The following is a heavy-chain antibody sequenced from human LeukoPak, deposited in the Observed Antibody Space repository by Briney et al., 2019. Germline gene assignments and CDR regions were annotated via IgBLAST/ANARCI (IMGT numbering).Heavy chain of an antibody. CDR3: AKEGAASSGWYGDAFDI. CDR2: INTDGNST. D-gene: IGHD6-19*01. J-gene: IGHJ3*02. V-gene: IGHV3-74*01. Sequence: GGSLRLSCAASGFTFSTYWMHWVRQAPGKGLVWVSQINTDGNSTTYADSVKGRFTVSRDNAKNTLYLQMDSLRAEDTAVYYCAKEGAASSGWYGDAFDIWGQGTMVTVSS. CDR1: GFTFSTYW.